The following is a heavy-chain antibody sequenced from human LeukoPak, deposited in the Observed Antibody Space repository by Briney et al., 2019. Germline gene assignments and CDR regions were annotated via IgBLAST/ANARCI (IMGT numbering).Heavy chain of an antibody. J-gene: IGHJ4*02. Sequence: PSETLSLTCSVSDGSIRTYYWSWIRQSPGQGLEWIGNIYYRGDINYNPSLKSRVIISIDTSKNQFSLKVTSLTAADTAVYYCATNKDWAEADWGQGALVIVSS. CDR2: IYYRGDI. CDR3: ATNKDWAEAD. CDR1: DGSIRTYY. D-gene: IGHD3/OR15-3a*01. V-gene: IGHV4-59*03.